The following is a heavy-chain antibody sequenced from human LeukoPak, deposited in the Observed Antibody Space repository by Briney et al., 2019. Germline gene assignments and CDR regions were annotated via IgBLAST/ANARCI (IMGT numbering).Heavy chain of an antibody. CDR1: GFTVSSNY. V-gene: IGHV3-23*01. D-gene: IGHD6-19*01. CDR3: AKGTSDWYRFEF. J-gene: IGHJ4*02. CDR2: ISDSGGTT. Sequence: GGSLRLSCAASGFTVSSNYMSWVRQAPGQGLEWVSGISDSGGTTYYPDSVRGRFTISRDISKSTLYLQMNSLRADDTAVYYCAKGTSDWYRFEFWGQGTLVTVSS.